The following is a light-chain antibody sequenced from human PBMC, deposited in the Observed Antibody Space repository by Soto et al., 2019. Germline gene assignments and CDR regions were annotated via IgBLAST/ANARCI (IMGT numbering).Light chain of an antibody. CDR3: QSYDSSLSVYV. CDR1: SSNIGAGYD. Sequence: QSVLTQPPSVSGAPGQRVTISCTGSSSNIGAGYDVHWYQQLPGTAPKLLIYGNNNRPSGVPDRFSGSKSGTSASLAITGLQAEDEAGYYCQSYDSSLSVYVFVTGTKVTVL. V-gene: IGLV1-40*01. J-gene: IGLJ1*01. CDR2: GNN.